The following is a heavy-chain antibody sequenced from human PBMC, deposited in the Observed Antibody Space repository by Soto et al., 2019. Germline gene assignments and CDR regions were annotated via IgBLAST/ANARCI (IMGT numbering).Heavy chain of an antibody. V-gene: IGHV4-34*01. D-gene: IGHD4-17*01. CDR2: INHSGGT. CDR1: GWCFSGYY. Sequence: PSDNLSLTCAVYGWCFSGYYWSWILQPPGKGLEWIGEINHSGGTNYNPSLKSLVTISVDTSKNQFSLKLSSVTAADTAVYYCARGGYGDYGYWGQGTLVTVSS. J-gene: IGHJ4*02. CDR3: ARGGYGDYGY.